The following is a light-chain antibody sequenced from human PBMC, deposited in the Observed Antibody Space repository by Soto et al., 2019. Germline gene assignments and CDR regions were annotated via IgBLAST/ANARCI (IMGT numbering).Light chain of an antibody. CDR3: QQRSNWPAN. V-gene: IGKV2-40*01. CDR2: GAS. Sequence: DIVMTQTPLSLPVTPGEPASISCRSSQSLLDSDDGNTYLDWYLQKPGQSPRLLIYGASNRATGIPARFSGSGSGTDFTLTISNLEPEDFAVYYCQQRSNWPANFGQGTRLEIK. J-gene: IGKJ5*01. CDR1: QSLLDSDDGNTY.